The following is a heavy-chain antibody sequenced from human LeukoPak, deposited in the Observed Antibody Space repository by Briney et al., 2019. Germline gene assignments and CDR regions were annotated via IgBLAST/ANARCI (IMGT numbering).Heavy chain of an antibody. Sequence: PGGSLRLSCVVSGFTFSIYSMNWVRQAPGKGLEWVSFISSGSDTIYYADSVRGRFTISRDDAKNSLYLQMDSLRDEDTAVYYCARDKHFDLLLPYYWGQGTLVTVSS. CDR2: ISSGSDTI. CDR1: GFTFSIYS. J-gene: IGHJ4*02. V-gene: IGHV3-48*02. D-gene: IGHD3-9*01. CDR3: ARDKHFDLLLPYY.